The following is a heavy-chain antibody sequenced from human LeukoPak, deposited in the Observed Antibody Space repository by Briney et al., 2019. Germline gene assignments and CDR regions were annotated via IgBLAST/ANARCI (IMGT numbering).Heavy chain of an antibody. J-gene: IGHJ3*02. Sequence: GGSLRLSCAASGFTFSSYGMHWVRQAPGKGLEWVAVIWYDGSNKYYADSVKGRFTISRDNSKNTLYLQMNSLRAEDTAVYYCARVRVVITTWDAFDIWGQGTMVTVSS. V-gene: IGHV3-33*01. CDR3: ARVRVVITTWDAFDI. CDR1: GFTFSSYG. CDR2: IWYDGSNK. D-gene: IGHD3-22*01.